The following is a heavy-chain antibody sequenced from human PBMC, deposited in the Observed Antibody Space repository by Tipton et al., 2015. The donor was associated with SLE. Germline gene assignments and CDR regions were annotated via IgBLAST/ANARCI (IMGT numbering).Heavy chain of an antibody. CDR3: ARDQLEARGGVWFDP. CDR2: LYNSGNT. D-gene: IGHD3-16*01. J-gene: IGHJ5*02. V-gene: IGHV4-59*11. Sequence: TLSLTCTVSGGSISNHFWSWIRQPPGKGLEWIGCLYNSGNTTYNPSFKSRVTISVHTSKDQLSLQLNSVTAADTAVYYCARDQLEARGGVWFDPWGQGILVTVSS. CDR1: GGSISNHF.